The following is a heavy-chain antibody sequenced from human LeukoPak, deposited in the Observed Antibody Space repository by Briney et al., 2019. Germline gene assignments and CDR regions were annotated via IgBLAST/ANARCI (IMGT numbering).Heavy chain of an antibody. J-gene: IGHJ4*02. V-gene: IGHV3-20*04. D-gene: IGHD4-11*01. Sequence: PGGSLRLSCAASGFTISNYWMSWVRQAPGKGLEWVSGIDWNGGSIDYADSVKGRFTISRDNAKNSLYLQMNSLRAEDTALYYCAGYDYNNYVGYYDHWGQGTLVTVSS. CDR3: AGYDYNNYVGYYDH. CDR2: IDWNGGSI. CDR1: GFTISNYW.